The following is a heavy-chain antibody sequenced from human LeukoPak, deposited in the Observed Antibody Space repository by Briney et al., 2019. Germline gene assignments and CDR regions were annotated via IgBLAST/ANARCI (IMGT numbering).Heavy chain of an antibody. CDR3: AKGPTVATEFFFAK. CDR1: GFTFSDYG. D-gene: IGHD5-12*01. CDR2: ISGRGART. V-gene: IGHV3-23*01. J-gene: IGHJ4*02. Sequence: GGSLRLSCGGSGFTFSDYGMSGVRQAPGKGLEWVSGISGRGARTHYADSVKGRFTISRDNSKNTLHLQMNNLRVEDMAVYYCAKGPTVATEFFFAKWGQGTLVTVSS.